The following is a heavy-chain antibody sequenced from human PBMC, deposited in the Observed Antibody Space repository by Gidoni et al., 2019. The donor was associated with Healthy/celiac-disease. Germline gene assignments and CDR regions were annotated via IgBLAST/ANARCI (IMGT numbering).Heavy chain of an antibody. CDR2: IDPSDSHT. Sequence: EVQLVQSGAEVKKPGESRRISCKDSGYSFTSFWISWVRQMPGKGLEWLGRIDPSDSHTDYSPSFQGHVTISADKSIPTAYLQWSSLKASDTAIYYCARHDNYYYYGMDVWGQGTTVTVSS. CDR3: ARHDNYYYYGMDV. V-gene: IGHV5-10-1*03. J-gene: IGHJ6*02. CDR1: GYSFTSFW.